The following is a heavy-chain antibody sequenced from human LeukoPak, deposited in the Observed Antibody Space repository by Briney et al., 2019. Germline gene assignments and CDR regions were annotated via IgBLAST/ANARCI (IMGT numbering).Heavy chain of an antibody. CDR1: GFTFSSCW. D-gene: IGHD6-19*01. CDR3: ARDPSSGWYGITFDY. CDR2: IKQDGSEK. J-gene: IGHJ4*02. V-gene: IGHV3-7*01. Sequence: GGSLRLSCAASGFTFSSCWMSWVRQAPGKGLEWVANIKQDGSEKYYVDSVKGRFTISRDNAKNSLYLQMNSLRAEDTAVYYCARDPSSGWYGITFDYWGQGTLVTVSS.